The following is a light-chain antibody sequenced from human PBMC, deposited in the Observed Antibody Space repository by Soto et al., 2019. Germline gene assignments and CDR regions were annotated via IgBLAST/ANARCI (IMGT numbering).Light chain of an antibody. CDR3: AAWDDSLKGAV. J-gene: IGLJ7*01. V-gene: IGLV1-44*01. CDR2: SNH. Sequence: QSVLTQPPSASGTLGQRVTISCSGSVSNIGSNIVNWYQQFPGTAPKLLIYSNHQRPSGVPDRFSGSKSGTSASLAITGLHSEDEAEYYCAAWDDSLKGAVFGGGTQLTVL. CDR1: VSNIGSNI.